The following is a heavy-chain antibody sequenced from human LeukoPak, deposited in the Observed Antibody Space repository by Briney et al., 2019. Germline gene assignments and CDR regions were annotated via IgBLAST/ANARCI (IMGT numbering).Heavy chain of an antibody. V-gene: IGHV3-33*01. J-gene: IGHJ4*02. Sequence: VGALRLSCAASGFTFSSYGMHWVRQATGKGLEWVAVIWYDGSNKYYADSVKGRFTISRDNSKNTLYLQMNSLRAEDTAVYYCARDASYYFDYWGQGTLVTVSS. CDR3: ARDASYYFDY. CDR2: IWYDGSNK. CDR1: GFTFSSYG.